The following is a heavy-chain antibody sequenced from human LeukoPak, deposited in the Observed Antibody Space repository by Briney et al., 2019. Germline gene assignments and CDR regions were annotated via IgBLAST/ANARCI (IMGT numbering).Heavy chain of an antibody. D-gene: IGHD3-22*01. CDR3: ARVGGGIVVGDYYYYGMDV. J-gene: IGHJ6*02. Sequence: SQTLSLTCAISGDSVSRNSAAWNWIRQSPSRGLEWLGRTYYRSKWYNDYAVSVKSRITINPDTSNNQFSLQLNSVTPEDTAVYYCARVGGGIVVGDYYYYGMDVWGQGTTVTVSS. V-gene: IGHV6-1*01. CDR1: GDSVSRNSAA. CDR2: TYYRSKWYN.